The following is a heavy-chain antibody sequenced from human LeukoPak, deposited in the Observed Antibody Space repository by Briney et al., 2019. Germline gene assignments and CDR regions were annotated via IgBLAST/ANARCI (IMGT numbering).Heavy chain of an antibody. Sequence: PGGSLTLSCAASGFTFSNYDVHWVRQAPGKGLEWVAVIWYDGSNKYYVDSVKGRFTISRDISKNTLYLQMNSLSAEDTAVYYCARHGYNDGFDQWGRGNLVTVSS. CDR3: ARHGYNDGFDQ. CDR2: IWYDGSNK. D-gene: IGHD5-24*01. V-gene: IGHV3-33*01. CDR1: GFTFSNYD. J-gene: IGHJ5*02.